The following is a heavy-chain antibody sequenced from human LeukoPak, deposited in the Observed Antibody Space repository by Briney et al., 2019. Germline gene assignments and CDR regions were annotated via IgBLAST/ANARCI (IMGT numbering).Heavy chain of an antibody. V-gene: IGHV3-30*04. CDR3: ARAGVMVEGILSSLKPTKYYYSSFMDM. J-gene: IGHJ6*03. CDR1: GFTFRTYF. D-gene: IGHD3-10*01. Sequence: AGGSLTLSCAPCGFTFRTYFMYRVRGAPDQGVEPGADISFDGSNRYYAESEKGRFTFSRDNSKTTMYLQMSRARPDATAVYCCARAGVMVEGILSSLKPTKYYYSSFMDMWGKGTTVTV. CDR2: ISFDGSNR.